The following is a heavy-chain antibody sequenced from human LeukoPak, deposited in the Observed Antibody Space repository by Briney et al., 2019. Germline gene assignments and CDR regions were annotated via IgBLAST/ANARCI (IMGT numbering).Heavy chain of an antibody. V-gene: IGHV1-2*02. CDR2: INPNSGGT. Sequence: ASVKVSCKASGYTFTGYYMHWVRQAPGQGLEWMGWINPNSGGTNYAQKFQGRVTMTRDMSISTAYMDLSRLRSDDTAVYYCARDDTSGKHQPKNWFDPWGQGTLVTVSS. D-gene: IGHD3-16*01. J-gene: IGHJ5*02. CDR3: ARDDTSGKHQPKNWFDP. CDR1: GYTFTGYY.